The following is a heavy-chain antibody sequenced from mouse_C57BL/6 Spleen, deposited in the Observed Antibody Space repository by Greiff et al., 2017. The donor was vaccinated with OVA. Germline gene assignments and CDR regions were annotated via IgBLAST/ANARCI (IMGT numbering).Heavy chain of an antibody. CDR2: FHPYNDDT. J-gene: IGHJ4*01. CDR3: GRRSNLFYAKDD. V-gene: IGHV1-47*01. D-gene: IGHD2-5*01. Sequence: QVHVKQSGAELVKPGASVKMSCKASGYTFTTYPIEWMKQNHGKSLEWIGNFHPYNDDTKYNEKFKGKATLTVAKSSSTVYLELSRLTSDDSAVFYCGRRSNLFYAKDDWGQGTSVSVST. CDR1: GYTFTTYP.